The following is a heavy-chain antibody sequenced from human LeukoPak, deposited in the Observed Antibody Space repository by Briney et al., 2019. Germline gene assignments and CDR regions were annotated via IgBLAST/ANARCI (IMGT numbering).Heavy chain of an antibody. V-gene: IGHV3-30*02. CDR1: GLTFTSYG. CDR2: IRYDGSNE. CDR3: AKESQLSYGGTFYIDY. Sequence: GGSLRLSCAASGLTFTSYGMNWVRQAPGKGLVWAAFIRYDGSNEYYADSVKGRFTISRDNSKNTLCLQMNSLRAEDTAVYYCAKESQLSYGGTFYIDYWGQGTLVTVSS. J-gene: IGHJ4*02. D-gene: IGHD1-26*01.